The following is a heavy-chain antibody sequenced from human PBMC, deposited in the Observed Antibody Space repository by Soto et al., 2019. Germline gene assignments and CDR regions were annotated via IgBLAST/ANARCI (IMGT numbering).Heavy chain of an antibody. J-gene: IGHJ6*02. CDR1: GYSFTDYH. V-gene: IGHV1-2*04. D-gene: IGHD2-8*01. CDR2: INPKSGGT. CDR3: ARGDSTDCSNGVCSFFYNHDMDV. Sequence: ASVKVSCKASGYSFTDYHIHWVRQAPGQGLEWLGRINPKSGGTSTAQKFQGWVTMTTDTSISTASMELTRLTSDDTAIYYCARGDSTDCSNGVCSFFYNHDMDVQGQRTTVTFSS.